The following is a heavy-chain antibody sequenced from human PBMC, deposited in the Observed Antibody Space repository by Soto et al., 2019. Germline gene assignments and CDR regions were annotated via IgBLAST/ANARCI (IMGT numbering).Heavy chain of an antibody. D-gene: IGHD6-13*01. CDR3: ARLGIAAGLHGMDV. CDR2: ISSSSSYI. Sequence: EVQLVESGGGLVKPGGSLRLSCAASGFTFSSYSMNWVRQAPGKGLEWVSSISSSSSYIYYADSVKGRFTISRDNAKNSLYLQMNSLRAEDTAVYYCARLGIAAGLHGMDVWGQGTTVTVSS. J-gene: IGHJ6*02. CDR1: GFTFSSYS. V-gene: IGHV3-21*01.